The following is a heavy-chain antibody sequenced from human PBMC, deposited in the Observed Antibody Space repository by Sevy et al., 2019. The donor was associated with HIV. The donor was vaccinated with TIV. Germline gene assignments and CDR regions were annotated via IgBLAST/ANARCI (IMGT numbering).Heavy chain of an antibody. CDR1: GFTFSSYS. CDR3: ARARVVDTAMLWEVDAFDI. Sequence: GGSLRLSCAASGFTFSSYSMNWVRQAPGKGLEWVSSISSSSSYIYYADSVKGRFTISRDNAKNSLYLQMNSLRAEDTAVYYCARARVVDTAMLWEVDAFDIWGQGTMVTVSS. V-gene: IGHV3-21*01. D-gene: IGHD5-18*01. J-gene: IGHJ3*02. CDR2: ISSSSSYI.